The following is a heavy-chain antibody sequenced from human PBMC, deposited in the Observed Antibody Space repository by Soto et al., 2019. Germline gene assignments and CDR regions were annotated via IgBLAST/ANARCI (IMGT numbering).Heavy chain of an antibody. Sequence: PGGSLRLSCTASGFTFGDYAMSWVRQAPGKGLEWVGFIRSKAYGGTTEYAASVKGRFTISRDDSKSIAYLQMNSLKTEDTAVYYCTRDRGYCSSTSCYKEAFDIWGQGTMVTV. D-gene: IGHD2-2*02. J-gene: IGHJ3*02. CDR1: GFTFGDYA. CDR2: IRSKAYGGTT. CDR3: TRDRGYCSSTSCYKEAFDI. V-gene: IGHV3-49*04.